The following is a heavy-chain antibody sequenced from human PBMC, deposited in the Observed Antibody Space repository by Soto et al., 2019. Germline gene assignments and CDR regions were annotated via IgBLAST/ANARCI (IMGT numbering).Heavy chain of an antibody. CDR3: ARILGYCSGGSCYGGYFYGMDV. V-gene: IGHV4-61*01. D-gene: IGHD2-15*01. J-gene: IGHJ6*02. CDR1: GGSVSSGSYY. CDR2: IYYSGST. Sequence: QVQLQESGPGLVKPSETLSLTCTVSGGSVSSGSYYWSWIRQPPGKGLEWIGYIYYSGSTKYNPSLKSRVTISVDTSKNQCSLKLSSVTAADTAVYYCARILGYCSGGSCYGGYFYGMDVWGQGTTVTVSS.